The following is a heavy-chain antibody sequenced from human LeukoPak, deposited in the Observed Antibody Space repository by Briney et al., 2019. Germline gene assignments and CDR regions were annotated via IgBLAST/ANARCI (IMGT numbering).Heavy chain of an antibody. CDR2: ISSSSSYI. CDR3: ARPRCCGTSRCNNFDY. CDR1: GFTFSSYS. D-gene: IGHD2-21*01. V-gene: IGHV3-21*01. Sequence: PGGSLRLSCAASGFTFSSYSMNWVRQAPGKGLEWVSSISSSSSYIYYADSVKGRFTISRDNAKNSLYLQMNRLRADDTAVYYCARPRCCGTSRCNNFDYWGQGTLVTVSA. J-gene: IGHJ4*02.